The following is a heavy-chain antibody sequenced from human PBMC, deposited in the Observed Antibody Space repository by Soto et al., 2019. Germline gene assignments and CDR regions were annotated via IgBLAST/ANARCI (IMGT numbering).Heavy chain of an antibody. V-gene: IGHV3-11*01. CDR2: ISSSGSTI. CDR3: AAGLGCSSTSCYVRAFDI. Sequence: KGLEWVSYISSSGSTIYYADSVKGRFTISRDNAKNSLYLQMNSLRAEDTAVYYCAAGLGCSSTSCYVRAFDIWGQGTMVTVSS. D-gene: IGHD2-2*01. J-gene: IGHJ3*02.